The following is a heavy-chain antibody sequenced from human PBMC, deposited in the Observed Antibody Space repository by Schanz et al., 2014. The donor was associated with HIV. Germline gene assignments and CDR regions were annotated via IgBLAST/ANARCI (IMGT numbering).Heavy chain of an antibody. Sequence: QVQLVESGGGVVQPGRSLRLSCAASGFTFDSYGIHWVRQAPGKGLEWVAKISYDGTNKKFADSVKGRFTISRDNSKNTLYLQMKSLRPEDTAVYYCAKDRLHPGNGMDVWGQGTTVTVSS. V-gene: IGHV3-30*18. CDR3: AKDRLHPGNGMDV. D-gene: IGHD4-4*01. CDR1: GFTFDSYG. J-gene: IGHJ6*02. CDR2: ISYDGTNK.